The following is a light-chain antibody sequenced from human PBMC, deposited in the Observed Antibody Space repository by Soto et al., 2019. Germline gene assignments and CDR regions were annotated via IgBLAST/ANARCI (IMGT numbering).Light chain of an antibody. V-gene: IGKV1-12*01. CDR2: PAS. J-gene: IGKJ5*01. CDR1: QDISNW. Sequence: DIQMTQSPSSVSASVGDRVTITCRASQDISNWLAWYQQKPGKAPNLLIFPASNLQSGVPSRFSGSGSGTDFTLTISSLQPEDSATYYCQQANNFPPTFGHGTRLEIK. CDR3: QQANNFPPT.